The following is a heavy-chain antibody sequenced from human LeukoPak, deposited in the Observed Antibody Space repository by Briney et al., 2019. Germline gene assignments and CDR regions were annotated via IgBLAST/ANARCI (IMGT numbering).Heavy chain of an antibody. V-gene: IGHV3-33*08. CDR2: IWYGGSNK. D-gene: IGHD7-27*01. CDR3: AREVTGGFDY. CDR1: GFTFSSYG. Sequence: GRSLRLSCAASGFTFSSYGMHWVRQAPGKGLEWVAVIWYGGSNKYYADSVKGRFTISRDNAKNSLYLQMNSLRAEDTAVYYCAREVTGGFDYWGQGTLVTVSS. J-gene: IGHJ4*02.